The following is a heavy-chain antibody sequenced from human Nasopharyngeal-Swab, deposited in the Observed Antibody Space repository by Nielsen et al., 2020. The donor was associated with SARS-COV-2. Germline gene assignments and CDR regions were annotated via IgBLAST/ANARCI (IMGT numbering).Heavy chain of an antibody. CDR3: AREGYNWNSGSPYGMDV. J-gene: IGHJ6*02. CDR2: IKQDGSEK. Sequence: GQSLKISCAASGFTFSSYCVSWVRQAPGKGLEWVANIKQDGSEKYYVDSVKGRFTISRDNAKNSLYLQMNSLRAEDTAVYYCAREGYNWNSGSPYGMDVWGQGTTVTVSS. D-gene: IGHD1-7*01. CDR1: GFTFSSYC. V-gene: IGHV3-7*03.